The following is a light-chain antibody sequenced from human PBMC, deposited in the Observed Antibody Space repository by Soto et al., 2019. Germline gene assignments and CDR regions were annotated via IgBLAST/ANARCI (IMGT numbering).Light chain of an antibody. Sequence: EIVLTQSPGTLSLSPGERATLSCRASQSVSSSYLAWYQQKPGQAPRLLIYGASSRATGIPDRFSGSGSGTDFTLAISRLEPEDFAVYYWQQYGSSPPLTFGGGPKVEIK. CDR1: QSVSSSY. CDR3: QQYGSSPPLT. V-gene: IGKV3-20*01. CDR2: GAS. J-gene: IGKJ4*01.